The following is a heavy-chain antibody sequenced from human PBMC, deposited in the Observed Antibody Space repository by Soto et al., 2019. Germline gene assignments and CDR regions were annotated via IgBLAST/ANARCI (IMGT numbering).Heavy chain of an antibody. D-gene: IGHD3-10*01. J-gene: IGHJ6*02. Sequence: QVQLQESGPGLVKSSQTLALTCTVPGGSISSGGNYWSWIRQHPGKGLEWIGYIYHSGSTYYNPSLKCRVTISVDTSKNQFSLKLNSVTAADTAVYYCARARMVRGVIYYYGMDVWGQGTTVTVSS. CDR2: IYHSGST. CDR1: GGSISSGGNY. CDR3: ARARMVRGVIYYYGMDV. V-gene: IGHV4-31*03.